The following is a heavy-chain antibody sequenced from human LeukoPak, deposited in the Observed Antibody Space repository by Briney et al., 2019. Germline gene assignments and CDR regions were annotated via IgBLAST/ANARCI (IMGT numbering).Heavy chain of an antibody. D-gene: IGHD3-22*01. CDR3: ASELSGYPHYFDY. Sequence: PSETLSLTCTVSGGSISSYYWSWIRQPPGKGLEWIGYIYYSGSTNYNPSLKSRVTISVDTSKNQFSLKLSSVTAADTAVYYCASELSGYPHYFDYWGQGTLVTVSS. J-gene: IGHJ4*02. V-gene: IGHV4-59*01. CDR1: GGSISSYY. CDR2: IYYSGST.